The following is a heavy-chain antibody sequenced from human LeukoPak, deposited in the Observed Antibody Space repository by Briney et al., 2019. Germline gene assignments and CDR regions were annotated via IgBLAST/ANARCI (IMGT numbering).Heavy chain of an antibody. CDR2: ISSSSSYI. CDR1: GFTFSSYS. V-gene: IGHV3-21*01. Sequence: KSGGSLRLSCAASGFTFSSYSMNWVRQAPGKGLEWVSSISSSSSYIYYADSVKGRFTISRDDAKNSLYLQMNSLRAEDTAVYYCARDTPGGSGSYYDAFDIWGQGTMVTVSS. CDR3: ARDTPGGSGSYYDAFDI. D-gene: IGHD3-10*01. J-gene: IGHJ3*02.